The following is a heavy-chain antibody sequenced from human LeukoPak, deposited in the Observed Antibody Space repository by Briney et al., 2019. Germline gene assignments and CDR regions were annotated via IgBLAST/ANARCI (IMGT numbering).Heavy chain of an antibody. CDR2: TYYRSKWYN. CDR3: AREESESYTIDF. V-gene: IGHV6-1*01. D-gene: IGHD1-26*01. Sequence: SQTLSLTFVFSGYSLSSKRVAWPWLTQSPSRGLECLGSTYYRSKWYNDYAISVKSRITINPDTSRDQLSLQLNSVTPEDTALYYCAREESESYTIDFWGQGTLVTVSS. J-gene: IGHJ4*02. CDR1: GYSLSSKRVA.